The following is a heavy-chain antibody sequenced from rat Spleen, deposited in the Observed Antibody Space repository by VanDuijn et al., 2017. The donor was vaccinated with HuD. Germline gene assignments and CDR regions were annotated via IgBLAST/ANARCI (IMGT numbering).Heavy chain of an antibody. CDR1: GFTFSNYG. CDR2: ISYDGGST. J-gene: IGHJ2*01. Sequence: EVQLVESGGGLVQPGRSMKLSCAASGFTFSNYGMAWVRQAPKKGLEWVAYISYDGGSTYYRDSVKGRFTISRDNAKSTLYLQMDSLRSEDTATYYCTRLSMGDWGQGVMVTVSS. CDR3: TRLSMGD. D-gene: IGHD1-7*01. V-gene: IGHV5-25*01.